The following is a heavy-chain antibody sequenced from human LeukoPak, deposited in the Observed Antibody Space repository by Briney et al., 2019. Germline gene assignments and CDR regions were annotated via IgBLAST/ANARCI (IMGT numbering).Heavy chain of an antibody. CDR1: GFTFDDYA. V-gene: IGHV3-9*01. CDR3: AKARQFYYFHY. CDR2: ISWNSGSI. D-gene: IGHD5-24*01. Sequence: GGSLRLSCAASGFTFDDYAIHCVRQAPGKGLEWGSGISWNSGSIAYADSVKGRFTISRDNAKNSLYLQMNSLRAEDTALYYCAKARQFYYFHYWGQGTLVTVSS. J-gene: IGHJ4*02.